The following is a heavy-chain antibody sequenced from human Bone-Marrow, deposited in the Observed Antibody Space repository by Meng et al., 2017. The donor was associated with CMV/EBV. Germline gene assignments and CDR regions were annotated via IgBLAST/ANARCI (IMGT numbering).Heavy chain of an antibody. CDR3: ARGDDFWSGYLSSLALDY. V-gene: IGHV4-39*07. Sequence: SETLSLTCTVSGGSISNTGYYWGWIRQPPGKGLEWIGSIYYSGSTYYNPSLKSRVTISVDTSKNQFSLKLSSVTAADTAVYYCARGDDFWSGYLSSLALDYWGQGTLVTVSS. CDR2: IYYSGST. J-gene: IGHJ4*02. D-gene: IGHD3-3*01. CDR1: GGSISNTGYY.